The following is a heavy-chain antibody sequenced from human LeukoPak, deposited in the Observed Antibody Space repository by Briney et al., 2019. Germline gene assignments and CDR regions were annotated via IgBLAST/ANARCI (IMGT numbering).Heavy chain of an antibody. Sequence: GASVKVSCKASGYTFTSYYMHWVRQAPGQGLEWMGIINPSGGSTSYAQKFQGRVTMTTDTSTSTAYMELRSLTSDDTAVYYCARGPGGRRGYYPLEDYYYYHYMDVWGKGTTVTVSS. CDR3: ARGPGGRRGYYPLEDYYYYHYMDV. CDR1: GYTFTSYY. CDR2: INPSGGST. J-gene: IGHJ6*03. D-gene: IGHD3-22*01. V-gene: IGHV1-46*01.